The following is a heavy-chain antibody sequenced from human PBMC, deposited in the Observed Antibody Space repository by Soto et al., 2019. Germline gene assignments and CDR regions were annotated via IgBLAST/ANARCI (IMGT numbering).Heavy chain of an antibody. CDR3: ARGTSGYVTYYYYGMDV. J-gene: IGHJ6*02. V-gene: IGHV1-8*01. CDR1: GYTFTSYY. CDR2: MNPNSGNT. Sequence: ASVKVSCKASGYTFTSYYINWGRQATGQGLEWMGWMNPNSGNTGYAQKFQGRVTMTRNTPISTAYMELSSLRSEDTAVYYCARGTSGYVTYYYYGMDVWGQGTTVTV. D-gene: IGHD5-12*01.